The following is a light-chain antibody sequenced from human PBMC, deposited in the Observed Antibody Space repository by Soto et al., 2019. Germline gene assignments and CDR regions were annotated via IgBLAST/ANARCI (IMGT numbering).Light chain of an antibody. CDR3: ASYAGAKLIV. J-gene: IGLJ1*01. CDR2: EVT. V-gene: IGLV2-8*01. Sequence: QSALTQPPSASGPPGQSLTIFCTGTISDVGLYNFVSWYQQRPGKAPKLVIYEVTKRPSVVPDRFSGSRSGSTASLTVSGLQADDEADYYGASYAGAKLIVFGSRTKVT. CDR1: ISDVGLYNF.